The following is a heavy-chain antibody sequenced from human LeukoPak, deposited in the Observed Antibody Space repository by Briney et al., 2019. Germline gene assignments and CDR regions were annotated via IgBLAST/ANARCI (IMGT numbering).Heavy chain of an antibody. J-gene: IGHJ1*01. CDR3: AKRSGWYSEYFQH. CDR1: GFTFSSYA. CDR2: ISGSGGST. D-gene: IGHD6-19*01. Sequence: GRSLRLSCAASGFTFSSYAMSWVRQAPGKGLEWVSAISGSGGSTYYADSVKGRFTISRDNSKNTLYLQMNSLRAEDTAVYYCAKRSGWYSEYFQHWGQGTLVTVSS. V-gene: IGHV3-23*01.